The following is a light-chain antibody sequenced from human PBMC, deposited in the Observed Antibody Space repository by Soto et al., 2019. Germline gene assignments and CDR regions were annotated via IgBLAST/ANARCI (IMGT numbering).Light chain of an antibody. J-gene: IGKJ1*01. CDR1: QSVSSN. CDR2: GAS. Sequence: EIVMRQSPATXXLXXXXXXXXXXXASQSVSSNLAWYQQKPGQAPRLLIYGASTRATGIPARFSGSGSGTEFTLTISSLQSEDFAVYYCQQYNNWPPVTFGQGTKVDI. V-gene: IGKV3-15*01. CDR3: QQYNNWPPVT.